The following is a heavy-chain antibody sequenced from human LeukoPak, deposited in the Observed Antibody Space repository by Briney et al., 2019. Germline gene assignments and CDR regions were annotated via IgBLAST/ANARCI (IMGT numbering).Heavy chain of an antibody. V-gene: IGHV3-23*01. CDR2: ISGSGGST. CDR3: AKDRGYYFDGSGYCDY. D-gene: IGHD3-22*01. J-gene: IGHJ4*02. Sequence: GGSLRLSCAASGFTFNNYAMRWVRQAPGKGLEWVSAISGSGGSTFYADSVRGRFTISRDNSKNALFLQMNSLRAEDTAVYYCAKDRGYYFDGSGYCDYWGQGTLVTVSS. CDR1: GFTFNNYA.